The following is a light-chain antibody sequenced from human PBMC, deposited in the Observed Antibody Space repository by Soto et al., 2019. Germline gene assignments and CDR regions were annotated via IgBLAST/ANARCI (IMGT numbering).Light chain of an antibody. CDR2: GAI. Sequence: EIVLTQSPATLSLSPGERATLSCRASQSLSNYLAWYQQKPGQAPRLLIYGAIKRATGIPDRFSGSGSGTDFTLTISRMEPEDFAVYCCQQYGSSPRTFGQGTKVDIK. J-gene: IGKJ1*01. V-gene: IGKV3-20*01. CDR1: QSLSNY. CDR3: QQYGSSPRT.